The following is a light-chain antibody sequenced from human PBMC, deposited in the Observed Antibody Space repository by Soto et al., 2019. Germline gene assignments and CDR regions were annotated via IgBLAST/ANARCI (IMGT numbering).Light chain of an antibody. J-gene: IGKJ1*01. CDR1: QSVRSGY. Sequence: EIVLTQSPGTLSLSPGERATLSCTASQSVRSGYVAWYQQKPGQAPRLLIYGASFRASGISDRFSGSGSGTGFTLPISRMEPEDVAVYYCQQYAGSPRTFGQGTKVDIK. V-gene: IGKV3-20*01. CDR2: GAS. CDR3: QQYAGSPRT.